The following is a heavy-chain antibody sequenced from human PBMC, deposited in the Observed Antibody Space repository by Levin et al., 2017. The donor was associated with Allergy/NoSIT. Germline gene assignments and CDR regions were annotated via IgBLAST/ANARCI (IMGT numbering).Heavy chain of an antibody. CDR3: ARLSVYGSGSYSSSQVNDY. J-gene: IGHJ4*02. CDR1: GFTFSSYA. D-gene: IGHD3-10*01. Sequence: GESLKISCAASGFTFSSYAMHWVRQAPGKGLEWVAVISYDGSNKYYADSVKGRFTISRDNSKNTLYLQMNSLRAEDTAVYYCARLSVYGSGSYSSSQVNDYWGQGTLVTVSS. V-gene: IGHV3-30-3*01. CDR2: ISYDGSNK.